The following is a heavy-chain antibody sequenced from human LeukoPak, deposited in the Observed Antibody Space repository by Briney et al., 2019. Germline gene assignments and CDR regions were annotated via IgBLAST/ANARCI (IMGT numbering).Heavy chain of an antibody. CDR3: ARRGGSGRAFDY. J-gene: IGHJ4*02. CDR2: IYYTGST. D-gene: IGHD1-26*01. CDR1: GASISGGTYY. Sequence: PSETLSLTCSVSGASISGGTYYWGWIRQPPGKGLERIGSIYYTGSTYDNPSLKSRVTISVDTSKNQFSLKLSSVTAADTAVYYCARRGGSGRAFDYWGQGTLVTVSS. V-gene: IGHV4-39*01.